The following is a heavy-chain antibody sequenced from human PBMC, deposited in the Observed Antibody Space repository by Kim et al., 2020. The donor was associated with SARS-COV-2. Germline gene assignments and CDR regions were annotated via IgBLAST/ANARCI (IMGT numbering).Heavy chain of an antibody. CDR2: AYYTGTT. J-gene: IGHJ2*01. Sequence: SETLSLTCSVSGDSISGCNCYWVWIRQPPGKSLEWIGSAYYTGTTYYIPSPESRVTISVDTSKNQFSLKLTSVTAADKDIYYCASQGVGVSTASAFFDVWGRGTVVTVSS. CDR1: GDSISGCNCY. D-gene: IGHD2-21*02. CDR3: ASQGVGVSTASAFFDV. V-gene: IGHV4-39*01.